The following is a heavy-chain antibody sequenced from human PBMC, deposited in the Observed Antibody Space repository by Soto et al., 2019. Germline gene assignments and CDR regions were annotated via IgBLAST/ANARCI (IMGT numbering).Heavy chain of an antibody. CDR1: GFTFSSYA. Sequence: PGGSLRLSCAASGFTFSSYAMHWVRQAPGKGLEWVAVISYDGSNKYYADSVKGRFTISRDNSKNTLYLQMNSLRAEDTAVYYCGRGCWRLGSCYCDYWGQGTLVTVSS. CDR3: GRGCWRLGSCYCDY. CDR2: ISYDGSNK. V-gene: IGHV3-30-3*01. J-gene: IGHJ4*02. D-gene: IGHD2-15*01.